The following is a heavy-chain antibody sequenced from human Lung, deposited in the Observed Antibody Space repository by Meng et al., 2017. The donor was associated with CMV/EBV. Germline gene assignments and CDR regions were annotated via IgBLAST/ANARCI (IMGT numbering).Heavy chain of an antibody. V-gene: IGHV1-46*01. J-gene: IGHJ4*02. CDR1: GYTFTSYY. CDR3: ERVAGGGNSPFDY. Sequence: ASVKVSXKASGYTFTSYYMHWVRQAPGQGLEWMGIINPSGGSTSYAQKFQGRVTMTRDTSTSTVYMELSSLRSEDTAVYYCERVAGGGNSPFDYWGQGTLVTFSS. D-gene: IGHD4-23*01. CDR2: INPSGGST.